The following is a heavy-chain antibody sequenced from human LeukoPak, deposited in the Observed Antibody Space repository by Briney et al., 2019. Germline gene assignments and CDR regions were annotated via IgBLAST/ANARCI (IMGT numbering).Heavy chain of an antibody. J-gene: IGHJ6*02. CDR1: GFILSSHW. CDR2: VNKDGSEK. Sequence: GSSLRLSCAASGFILSSHWMTWVRQAPGKGPEWVANVNKDGSEKYYVDSVKGRFTISRDTAKNSLYLQMNNLRAEDTALYYCARNNDMDVWGQGTTVIVSS. V-gene: IGHV3-7*03. D-gene: IGHD1/OR15-1a*01. CDR3: ARNNDMDV.